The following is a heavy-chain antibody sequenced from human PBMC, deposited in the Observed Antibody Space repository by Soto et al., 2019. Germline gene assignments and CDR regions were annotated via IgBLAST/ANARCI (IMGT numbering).Heavy chain of an antibody. CDR2: NSYDGSNK. Sequence: PGGSLRLSCAASGFSFSSFGMHWVRQAPGKGLEWVAFNSYDGSNKYYADSVKGRFTISRDSSEKTLYLQMNSLRPEDTAVYYSAKALGQLSPESYDYWGQGTLLPVS. V-gene: IGHV3-30*18. D-gene: IGHD1-1*01. CDR3: AKALGQLSPESYDY. CDR1: GFSFSSFG. J-gene: IGHJ4*02.